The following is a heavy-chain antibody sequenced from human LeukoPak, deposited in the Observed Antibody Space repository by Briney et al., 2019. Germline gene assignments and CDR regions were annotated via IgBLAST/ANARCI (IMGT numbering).Heavy chain of an antibody. Sequence: SETLSLTCIVSGDSISSYYWSWIRQPPGKGLEWSGYIYYSGSTNYNPSLKSRVTISVDASKNHFSLKLSSVTAADTAVYYCARGRSLGIIDYWGQGTLVTVSS. D-gene: IGHD3-16*01. CDR1: GDSISSYY. CDR2: IYYSGST. CDR3: ARGRSLGIIDY. J-gene: IGHJ4*02. V-gene: IGHV4-59*01.